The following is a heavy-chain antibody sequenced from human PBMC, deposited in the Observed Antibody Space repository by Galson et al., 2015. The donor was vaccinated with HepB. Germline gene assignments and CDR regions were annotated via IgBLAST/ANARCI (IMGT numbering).Heavy chain of an antibody. Sequence: SLRLSCAASGFTFSTYGMHWVPQAPGKGLEWVAVISYDGSKKYYADSVEGRFTISRDNAKNSLYLQMNSLRAEDTAVYYCARDGFGYGYVRDFWGQGTLVTVSS. J-gene: IGHJ4*02. CDR3: ARDGFGYGYVRDF. D-gene: IGHD5-18*01. CDR1: GFTFSTYG. V-gene: IGHV3-30*03. CDR2: ISYDGSKK.